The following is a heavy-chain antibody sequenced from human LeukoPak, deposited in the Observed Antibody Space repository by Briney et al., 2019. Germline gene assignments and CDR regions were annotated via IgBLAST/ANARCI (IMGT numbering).Heavy chain of an antibody. J-gene: IGHJ4*02. CDR2: INHSGST. CDR1: GGSFSGYY. V-gene: IGHV4-34*01. Sequence: PSETLSLTCAVYGGSFSGYYWSWIRQPPGKGLEWIGEINHSGSTNYNPSLKSRVTISVDTSKNQFSLKLSFVTAADTAVYYCASTSCGGDCYSHYWGQGTLVTVSS. CDR3: ASTSCGGDCYSHY. D-gene: IGHD2-21*02.